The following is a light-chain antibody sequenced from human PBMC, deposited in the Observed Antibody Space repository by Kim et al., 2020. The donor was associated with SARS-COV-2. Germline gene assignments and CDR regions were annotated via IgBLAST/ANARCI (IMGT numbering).Light chain of an antibody. CDR3: QQYNSYSQS. CDR1: QSISSW. J-gene: IGKJ2*03. Sequence: SASVGDRVTITCRASQSISSWLAWYQQKPGKAPKLLIYKASSLESGVPSRFSGSGSVTEFTLTISSVQPDDFATYYCQQYNSYSQSFGQGTKLEIK. V-gene: IGKV1-5*03. CDR2: KAS.